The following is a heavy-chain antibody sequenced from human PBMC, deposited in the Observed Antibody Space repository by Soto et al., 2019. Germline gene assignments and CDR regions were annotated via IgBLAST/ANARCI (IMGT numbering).Heavy chain of an antibody. CDR3: ATYPRRYDILTGYDGTYAAFDI. Sequence: QVQLQESGPGLVKPSETLSLTCTVSGGSISSYYWSWIRQPPGKGLEWIGYIYYSGSTNYNPSLKSRVTISVDTSKNQFSLKLSSVTAADTAVYYCATYPRRYDILTGYDGTYAAFDIWGQGTMVTVSS. CDR2: IYYSGST. D-gene: IGHD3-9*01. V-gene: IGHV4-59*01. J-gene: IGHJ3*02. CDR1: GGSISSYY.